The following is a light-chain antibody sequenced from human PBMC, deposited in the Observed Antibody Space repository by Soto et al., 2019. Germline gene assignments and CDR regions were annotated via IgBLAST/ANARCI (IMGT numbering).Light chain of an antibody. CDR1: SSNIGSHT. Sequence: QSVLTQPPSASGTPGQRVTISCSGSSSNIGSHTVNWYQQLPGTAPKLLIYRSNQRPSGVPDRFSGSKSGTSASLAISGLQSEDEADYYYAVWDNSLNAQVIGGGTKLTVL. V-gene: IGLV1-44*01. CDR3: AVWDNSLNAQV. CDR2: RSN. J-gene: IGLJ3*02.